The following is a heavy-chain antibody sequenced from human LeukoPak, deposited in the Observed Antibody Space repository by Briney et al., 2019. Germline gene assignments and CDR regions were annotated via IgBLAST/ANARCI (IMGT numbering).Heavy chain of an antibody. D-gene: IGHD4-17*01. J-gene: IGHJ1*01. CDR3: AKDRVAYGDYEYFQH. V-gene: IGHV3-21*04. CDR1: GFTFSSYS. CDR2: ISSSSSYI. Sequence: GGSLRLSCAASGFTFSSYSMNWVRQAPGKGLEWVSSISSSSSYIYYADSVKGRFTISRDNSKNTLYLQMNSLRAEDTAVYYCAKDRVAYGDYEYFQHWGQGTLVTVSS.